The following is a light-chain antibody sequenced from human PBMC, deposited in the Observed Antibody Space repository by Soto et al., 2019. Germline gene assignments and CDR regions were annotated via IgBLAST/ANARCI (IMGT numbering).Light chain of an antibody. J-gene: IGKJ2*01. CDR2: DTS. Sequence: DIVMTQSPATLSVSPGERATLSCRASQSVSSSLAWYQQKPGQAPRLLIYDTSTRATTIPARFSGSGSGTEFTLTISGLQSEDSAVYYCQQYKNWPPYTFGQGTKVDIK. CDR3: QQYKNWPPYT. V-gene: IGKV3-15*01. CDR1: QSVSSS.